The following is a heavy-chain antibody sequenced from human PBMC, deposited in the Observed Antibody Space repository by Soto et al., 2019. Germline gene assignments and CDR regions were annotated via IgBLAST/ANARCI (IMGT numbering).Heavy chain of an antibody. D-gene: IGHD3-16*01. CDR3: ARQRGGFDY. CDR1: GYSFTTYW. V-gene: IGHV5-10-1*01. Sequence: EVQLVQSGAEVKKPGESLRISCKGSGYSFTTYWISWVRQMPGKGLEWMGEINPSDSFTKYSPYFQGHVTISADKSINPAYLQWSSLEASDTAMYFCARQRGGFDYWGQGILVTVSS. CDR2: INPSDSFT. J-gene: IGHJ4*02.